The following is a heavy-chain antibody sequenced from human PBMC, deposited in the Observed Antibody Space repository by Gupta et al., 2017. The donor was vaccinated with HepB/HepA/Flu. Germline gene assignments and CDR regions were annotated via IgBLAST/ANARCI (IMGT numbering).Heavy chain of an antibody. CDR3: ARDMMSYFPYYYYMDV. CDR1: GYTFTSYG. V-gene: IGHV1-18*01. D-gene: IGHD1-26*01. J-gene: IGHJ6*03. Sequence: QVQLVQSGAEVKKPGASVKVSCKASGYTFTSYGLRWVRQAPGQGLEWMGWISAYNGNTNYAQKLQGRVTMTTDTSTSTAYMELRSLRSDDTAVYYCARDMMSYFPYYYYMDVWGKGTTVTVSS. CDR2: ISAYNGNT.